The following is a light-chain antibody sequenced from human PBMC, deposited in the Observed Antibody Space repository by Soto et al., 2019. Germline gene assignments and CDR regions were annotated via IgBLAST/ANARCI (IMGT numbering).Light chain of an antibody. CDR1: SSNVGSYKL. CDR3: CSYTSSTTPL. V-gene: IGLV2-14*02. Sequence: QSALTQPASVSGSPGQSITISCTGTSSNVGSYKLVSWYQQHPGKAPKLMIFEVNKRPSGVSNRFSGSKSGNTASLTISGLQAEDEADYYCCSYTSSTTPLFGGGTKLTVL. CDR2: EVN. J-gene: IGLJ2*01.